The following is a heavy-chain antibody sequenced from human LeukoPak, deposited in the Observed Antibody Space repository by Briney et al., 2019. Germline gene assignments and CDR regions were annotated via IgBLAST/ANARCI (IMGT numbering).Heavy chain of an antibody. CDR2: IRSKAYGGTT. Sequence: PGGSLRLSCTASGFTFGDYAMSWVRQAPGKGLEWVGFIRSKAYGGTTEYAASVKGRFTISRDDSKSIAYLQMNSLKTEDTAVYYCAGMTTVTNFDYWGQGTLVTVSS. CDR1: GFTFGDYA. CDR3: AGMTTVTNFDY. D-gene: IGHD4-17*01. J-gene: IGHJ4*02. V-gene: IGHV3-49*04.